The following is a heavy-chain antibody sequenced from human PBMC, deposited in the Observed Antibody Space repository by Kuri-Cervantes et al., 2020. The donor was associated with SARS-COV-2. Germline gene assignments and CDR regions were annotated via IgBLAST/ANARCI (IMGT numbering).Heavy chain of an antibody. D-gene: IGHD6-13*01. J-gene: IGHJ4*02. CDR1: GFTFSSFG. CDR3: AKDPRSSSWYVFDY. CDR2: IRYDGNSK. V-gene: IGHV3-30*02. Sequence: GGSLRLSCAASGFTFSSFGMHWVRQTPGKGLDWVAFIRYDGNSKFYADSVKGRFTISRDNSRNTLFLQMSGLKSEDTSIYYCAKDPRSSSWYVFDYWGQGTLVTVSS.